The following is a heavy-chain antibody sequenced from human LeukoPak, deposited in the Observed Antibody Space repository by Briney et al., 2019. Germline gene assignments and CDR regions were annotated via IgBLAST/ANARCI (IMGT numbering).Heavy chain of an antibody. CDR1: GFTFSSYG. CDR3: ARNYYYDSTRLYYLDY. V-gene: IGHV3-33*08. J-gene: IGHJ4*02. D-gene: IGHD3-22*01. Sequence: GRSLRLSCAASGFTFSSYGMHWVRQAPGKGLEWVAVIWYDGSNKYYVDSVKGRFTISRDNSKNTLYLQMNSLRAEDTAVYYCARNYYYDSTRLYYLDYWGQGTLVTVSS. CDR2: IWYDGSNK.